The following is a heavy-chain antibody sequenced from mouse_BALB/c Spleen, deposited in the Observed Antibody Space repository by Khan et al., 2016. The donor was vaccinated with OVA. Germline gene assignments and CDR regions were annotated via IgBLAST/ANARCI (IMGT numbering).Heavy chain of an antibody. J-gene: IGHJ4*01. D-gene: IGHD2-10*01. CDR1: GFTLTTYG. CDR3: AIQPYCQYYIMDY. Sequence: QVQLKESGPGLAAPSQSLYITCTISGFTLTTYGVHWVRQPPGKGLEWLVVIWSDGTTNYNSALKSRLTITKDNSQRRVFLKMNSLQTDDTAIYFWAIQPYCQYYIMDYWGQGTSVTVSS. V-gene: IGHV2-6-1*01. CDR2: IWSDGTT.